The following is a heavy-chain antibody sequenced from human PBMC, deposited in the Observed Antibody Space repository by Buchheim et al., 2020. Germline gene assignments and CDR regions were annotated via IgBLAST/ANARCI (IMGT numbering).Heavy chain of an antibody. Sequence: QVQLVQSGAEVKKPGASVKVSCKASGYTFTGYYMHWVRQAPGQGLEWMGRINPNSGGTNYAQKFQGRVTMTRDTSISTDYMELSRLRSDDTAVYYCACNSYYDCWSGYYTGHYFDYGRQGT. CDR3: ACNSYYDCWSGYYTGHYFDY. CDR2: INPNSGGT. V-gene: IGHV1-2*06. CDR1: GYTFTGYY. J-gene: IGHJ4*02. D-gene: IGHD3-3*01.